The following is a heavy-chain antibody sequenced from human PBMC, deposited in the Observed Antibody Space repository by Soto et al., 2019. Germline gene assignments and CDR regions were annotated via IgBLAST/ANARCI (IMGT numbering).Heavy chain of an antibody. J-gene: IGHJ5*01. CDR1: RFTFSDYA. CDR2: IGGVGGDT. CDR3: AKDAVAYNGKWDWFDS. D-gene: IGHD6-19*01. V-gene: IGHV3-23*01. Sequence: DVQLLEFGGGLVQPGGSLTLSCAASRFTFSDYAMNWVRQAPGKGLEWVSAIGGVGGDTYYADSVKGRFTISRDNSKNTLYLQMNSLRDEDTAVYYCAKDAVAYNGKWDWFDSWGQGTLVTVSS.